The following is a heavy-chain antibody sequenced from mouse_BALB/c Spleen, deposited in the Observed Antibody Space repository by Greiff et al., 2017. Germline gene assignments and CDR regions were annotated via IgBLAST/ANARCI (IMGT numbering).Heavy chain of an antibody. Sequence: VQVVESGAELARPGASVKLSCKASGYTFTSYWMQWVKQRPGQGLEWIGAIYPGDGDTRYTQKFKGKATLTADKSSSTAYMQLSSLASEDSAVYYCARRGYYDYDLDVWGAGTTVTVAS. V-gene: IGHV1-87*01. D-gene: IGHD2-4*01. CDR1: GYTFTSYW. CDR3: ARRGYYDYDLDV. J-gene: IGHJ1*01. CDR2: IYPGDGDT.